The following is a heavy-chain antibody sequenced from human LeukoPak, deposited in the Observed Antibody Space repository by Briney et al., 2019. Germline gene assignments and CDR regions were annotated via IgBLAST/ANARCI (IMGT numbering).Heavy chain of an antibody. J-gene: IGHJ4*02. Sequence: SETLSLTCTVSGGPISSYYWSWIRQPPGKGLEWIGYIYHSGSTYYNPSLKSRVTISVDRSKNQFSLKLSSVTAADTAVYYCARGTPELWFGDYYFDYWGQGTLVTVSS. CDR1: GGPISSYY. D-gene: IGHD3-10*01. CDR2: IYHSGST. CDR3: ARGTPELWFGDYYFDY. V-gene: IGHV4-59*12.